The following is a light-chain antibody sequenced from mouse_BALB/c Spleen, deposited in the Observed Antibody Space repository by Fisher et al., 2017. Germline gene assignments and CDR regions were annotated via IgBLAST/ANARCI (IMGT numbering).Light chain of an antibody. CDR2: LTS. V-gene: IGKV4-68*01. J-gene: IGKJ5*01. CDR1: SSVSY. Sequence: IVLTQSPAITAASLGQKVTITCSASSSVSYMHWYQQKPRSSPKPWIYLTSKLASGVPARFSGSGSGTSYSLTISRMEAEDAATYYCQQWSSNLTFGAGTKLELK. CDR3: QQWSSNLT.